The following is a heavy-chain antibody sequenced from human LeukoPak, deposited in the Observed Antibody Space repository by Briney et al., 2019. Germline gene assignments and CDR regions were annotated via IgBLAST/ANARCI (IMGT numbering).Heavy chain of an antibody. CDR3: VRELVVGPAEYFQN. J-gene: IGHJ1*01. Sequence: GGSLRLPCVASGFTLSNYWMAWIRHAPGRGLEWVANINKDGSETYYLDSVRGRFTISRDNAKNSLYLQMNTLGAEDTAVYYCVRELVVGPAEYFQNWGQGTLVTVSS. CDR2: INKDGSET. CDR1: GFTLSNYW. V-gene: IGHV3-7*01. D-gene: IGHD2-15*01.